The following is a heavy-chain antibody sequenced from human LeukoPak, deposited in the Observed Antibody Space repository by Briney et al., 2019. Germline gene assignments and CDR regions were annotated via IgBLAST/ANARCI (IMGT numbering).Heavy chain of an antibody. CDR2: IYTSGST. Sequence: SETLSLPCAVYGGSFSGYYWSWIRQPAGKGLEWIGRIYTSGSTNYNPSLKSRVTMSVDTSKNQFSLKLSSVTAADTAVYYCARDDYGDESTWFDPWGQGTLVTVSS. D-gene: IGHD4-17*01. CDR1: GGSFSGYY. CDR3: ARDDYGDESTWFDP. J-gene: IGHJ5*02. V-gene: IGHV4-4*07.